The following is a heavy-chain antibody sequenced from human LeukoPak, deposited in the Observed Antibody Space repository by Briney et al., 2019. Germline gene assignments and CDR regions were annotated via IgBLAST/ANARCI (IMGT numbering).Heavy chain of an antibody. CDR3: AKEAGYSSGWLRNFDY. CDR2: ISGSGGST. CDR1: GFTFSSYA. J-gene: IGHJ4*02. V-gene: IGHV3-23*01. Sequence: PGGSLRLSCAASGFTFSSYAMSWVRQAPGKGLEWVSAISGSGGSTYYADSVKGRFTISRDNSKNTLYLQMNSLRAEDTAVYYCAKEAGYSSGWLRNFDYWGQGTLVTVSS. D-gene: IGHD6-19*01.